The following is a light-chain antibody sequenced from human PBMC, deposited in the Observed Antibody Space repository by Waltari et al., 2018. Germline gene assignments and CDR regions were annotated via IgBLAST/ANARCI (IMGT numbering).Light chain of an antibody. J-gene: IGLJ3*02. Sequence: QSVLTQPPSASGTPGQRVSISCSGRSSNLGKNTINWYQQVPGRAPKPLIYSNDQRPSGVPDRFSGAKSGPSGSLAISGLQSEDEADYYWAAWDDSLNGWVFGGGTKLTVL. CDR2: SND. V-gene: IGLV1-44*01. CDR3: AAWDDSLNGWV. CDR1: SSNLGKNT.